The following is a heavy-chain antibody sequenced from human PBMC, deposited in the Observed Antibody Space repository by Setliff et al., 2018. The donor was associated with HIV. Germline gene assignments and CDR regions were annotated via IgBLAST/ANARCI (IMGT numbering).Heavy chain of an antibody. D-gene: IGHD3-22*01. Sequence: ASVKVSCKASGYTFTSYGISWVRQAPGQGLEWMGWISAYNGNTNYAQKLQGRVTMTTDTSTSTAYRELRSLRSDDTAVYYRAREYRAYYYDSSGVGDYWGQGTLVTVSS. CDR3: AREYRAYYYDSSGVGDY. V-gene: IGHV1-18*01. J-gene: IGHJ4*02. CDR1: GYTFTSYG. CDR2: ISAYNGNT.